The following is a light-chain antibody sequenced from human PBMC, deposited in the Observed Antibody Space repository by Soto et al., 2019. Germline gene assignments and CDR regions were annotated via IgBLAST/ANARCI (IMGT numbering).Light chain of an antibody. CDR1: QNVLYSSNNKDY. J-gene: IGKJ4*01. V-gene: IGKV4-1*01. CDR2: WAS. CDR3: QQYYSTPLT. Sequence: DIVMTQSPDSLAVSLGERATINCKSSQNVLYSSNNKDYLAWYQQKPGQPPKLLIYWASTRESGVPDRFSGSGSGTDFTLTISSLQDEDVAVYYCQQYYSTPLTFGGGTKVEIK.